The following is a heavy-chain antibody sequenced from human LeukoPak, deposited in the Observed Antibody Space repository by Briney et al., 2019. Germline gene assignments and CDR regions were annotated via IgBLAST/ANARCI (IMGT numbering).Heavy chain of an antibody. CDR3: ARHYLGTTVTTFGY. J-gene: IGHJ4*02. CDR1: GGSISSYY. D-gene: IGHD4-17*01. V-gene: IGHV4-39*01. Sequence: SETLSLTCTVSGGSISSYYWGWIRQPPGKGLDWIGSIYYSGSTYYNPSLKSRVTISVDTSKNQFSLKLSSVTAADTAVYYCARHYLGTTVTTFGYWGQGTLVTVSS. CDR2: IYYSGST.